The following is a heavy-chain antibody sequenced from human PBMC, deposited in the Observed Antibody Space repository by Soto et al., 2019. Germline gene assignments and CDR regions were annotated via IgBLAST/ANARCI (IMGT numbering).Heavy chain of an antibody. Sequence: PGESLKISCKGSGYSFAGYWITWVRQKPGKGLEWMGRIDPSDSQTYYSPSFRGHVTISVPKSITPVFLQWSSLRASDTAMYYCARQIYDSDTGPNFQYYFDSWGQGTPVTVSS. J-gene: IGHJ4*02. CDR1: GYSFAGYW. V-gene: IGHV5-10-1*01. D-gene: IGHD3-22*01. CDR3: ARQIYDSDTGPNFQYYFDS. CDR2: IDPSDSQT.